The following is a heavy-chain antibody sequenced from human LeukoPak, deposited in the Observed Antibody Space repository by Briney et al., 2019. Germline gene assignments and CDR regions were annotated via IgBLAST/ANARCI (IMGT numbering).Heavy chain of an antibody. CDR2: ISAYNGNT. D-gene: IGHD6-19*01. CDR3: ARSPYSSGWYAGYYYYYYMDV. V-gene: IGHV1-18*01. Sequence: ASVKVSCKASGYTFTSYAMHWVRQAPGQGLEWMGWISAYNGNTNYAQKLQGRVTMTTDTSTSTAYMELRSLRSDDTAVYYCARSPYSSGWYAGYYYYYYMDVWGKGTTVTISS. CDR1: GYTFTSYA. J-gene: IGHJ6*03.